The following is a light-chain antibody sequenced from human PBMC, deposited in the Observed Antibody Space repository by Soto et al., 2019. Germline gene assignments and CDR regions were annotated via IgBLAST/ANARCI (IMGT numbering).Light chain of an antibody. V-gene: IGKV3-20*01. CDR3: QQYGSSPLT. J-gene: IGKJ3*01. CDR1: QSVSSSD. Sequence: EIVLTQSPGTLSLSPGERATLSCRASQSVSSSDLAWYQQKPGQAPRLLIYGASSSATGIPDRFSGSASGNDFTVAISTLEPEDFAVYYRQQYGSSPLTVGPGPKVDIK. CDR2: GAS.